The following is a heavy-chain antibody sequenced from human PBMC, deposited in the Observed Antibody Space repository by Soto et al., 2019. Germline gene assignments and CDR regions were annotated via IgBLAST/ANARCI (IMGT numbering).Heavy chain of an antibody. D-gene: IGHD3-3*01. CDR2: IIPIPDIT. V-gene: IGHV1-69*04. J-gene: IGHJ3*01. CDR3: ARDRITTRGDAFDL. CDR1: GGTFSTYL. Sequence: QVQLAQSGAEVRKPGSSVKVSCKAPGGTFSTYLISWVRQAAEQGLEWMGRIIPIPDITNYAQKFQGRVTITADRSTSTAYMELTSLKSEDTAVYYCARDRITTRGDAFDLWGQGTLVTVSS.